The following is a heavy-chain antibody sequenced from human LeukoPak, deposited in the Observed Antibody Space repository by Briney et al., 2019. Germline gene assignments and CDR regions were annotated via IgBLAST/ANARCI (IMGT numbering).Heavy chain of an antibody. Sequence: ASVKVSCKASGFTFTSYYMHWVRQAPGQGREWMGIINPSGGSTSYAQKFQGRVTMTRDTSTSTVYMELSSLRSEDTAVYYCARAGYSSGWVEYFQHWGQGTLVTVSS. CDR2: INPSGGST. J-gene: IGHJ1*01. CDR1: GFTFTSYY. CDR3: ARAGYSSGWVEYFQH. D-gene: IGHD6-19*01. V-gene: IGHV1-46*01.